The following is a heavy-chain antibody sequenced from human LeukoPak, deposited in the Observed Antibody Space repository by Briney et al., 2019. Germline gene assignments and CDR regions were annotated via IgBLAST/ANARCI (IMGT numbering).Heavy chain of an antibody. J-gene: IGHJ4*02. Sequence: SQTLSLTCAVSGGSISSGGYSWSWIRQPPGKGLEWIGYIYHSGSTYYNPSLKSRVTTSVDRSKNQFSLKLSSVTAADTAVYYCARAYRGSGSYGLDYWGQGTLVTVSS. CDR2: IYHSGST. CDR3: ARAYRGSGSYGLDY. V-gene: IGHV4-30-2*01. D-gene: IGHD3-10*01. CDR1: GGSISSGGYS.